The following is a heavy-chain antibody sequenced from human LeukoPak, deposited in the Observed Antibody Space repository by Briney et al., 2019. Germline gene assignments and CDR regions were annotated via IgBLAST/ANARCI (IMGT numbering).Heavy chain of an antibody. CDR2: LYTSGST. V-gene: IGHV4-61*02. D-gene: IGHD3-16*01. CDR3: ARGRWGHQIDY. J-gene: IGHJ4*02. CDR1: GVSISSGSYY. Sequence: PAETLSLTCSVSGVSISSGSYYGSWIRQPGGKGLEWIGRLYTSGSTNYNPSLRSRVTISADTSKNQFSLKLSSVTAADTAVYYCARGRWGHQIDYWGQGTLVTVSS.